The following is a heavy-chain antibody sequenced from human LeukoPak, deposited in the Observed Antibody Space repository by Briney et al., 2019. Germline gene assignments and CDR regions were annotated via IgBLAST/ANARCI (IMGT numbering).Heavy chain of an antibody. CDR2: IYYSGST. CDR3: ARLPMTTVTTSAFDI. V-gene: IGHV4-59*08. CDR1: GGSISSYY. Sequence: PSETLSLTCTVSGGSISSYYWSWIRQPPGKGLEWSGYIYYSGSTNYNPSLKRRVTISVDTSTNQFSLKLSSVTAADTAVYYCARLPMTTVTTSAFDIWGQGTMVTVSS. J-gene: IGHJ3*02. D-gene: IGHD4-17*01.